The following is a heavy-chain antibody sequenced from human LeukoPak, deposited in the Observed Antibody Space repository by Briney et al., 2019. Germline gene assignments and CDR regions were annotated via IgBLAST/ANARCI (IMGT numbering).Heavy chain of an antibody. CDR3: ASAYSSSWYGNFQH. V-gene: IGHV1-69*04. J-gene: IGHJ1*01. D-gene: IGHD6-13*01. Sequence: SVKVSCKASGGTFSSYAISWVRQAPGQGLEWTGRIIPILGIANYAQKFQGRVTITADKSTSTAYMELSSLRSEDTAVYYCASAYSSSWYGNFQHWGQGTLVTVSS. CDR2: IIPILGIA. CDR1: GGTFSSYA.